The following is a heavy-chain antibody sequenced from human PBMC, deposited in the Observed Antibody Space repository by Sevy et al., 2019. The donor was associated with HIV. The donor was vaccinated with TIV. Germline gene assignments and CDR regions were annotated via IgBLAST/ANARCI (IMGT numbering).Heavy chain of an antibody. CDR3: AGVIGGATWIQLWSQGAALDY. CDR1: GFTFSSYA. J-gene: IGHJ4*02. D-gene: IGHD5-18*01. Sequence: GGSLRLSCAASGFTFSSYAMHWVRQAPGKGLEWVAVISYDGNNKYYADSVKGRFTISRDNSKNTLYLQMNSLRAEDTAVYYCAGVIGGATWIQLWSQGAALDYWGQGTLVTVSS. V-gene: IGHV3-30-3*01. CDR2: ISYDGNNK.